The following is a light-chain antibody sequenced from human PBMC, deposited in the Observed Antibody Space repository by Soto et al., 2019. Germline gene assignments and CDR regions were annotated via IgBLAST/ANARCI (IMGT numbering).Light chain of an antibody. J-gene: IGKJ4*01. Sequence: AIQMAQSPSSLSASVGDRVTITGRASQGIGNDVGWFQQKPGKAPKLLIYAAATLQSGVPSRFSGSIYGTDFTLTISSLQPEDFETYYCLQDHNYALTCGGGTKVEIK. CDR1: QGIGND. CDR3: LQDHNYALT. V-gene: IGKV1-6*02. CDR2: AAA.